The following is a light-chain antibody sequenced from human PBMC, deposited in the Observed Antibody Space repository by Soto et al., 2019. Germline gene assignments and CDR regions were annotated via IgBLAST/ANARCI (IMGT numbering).Light chain of an antibody. CDR2: DAS. Sequence: DIQMTQSPSTLSASIGDRVTITCRASQTISSRLAWYQQKPGKAPKFLIYDASSLESGVPSRFSGSGSGTEFTLTISSLQSEDFAVYYCQQYNNWLSITFGQGTRLEIK. CDR3: QQYNNWLSIT. J-gene: IGKJ5*01. CDR1: QTISSR. V-gene: IGKV1-5*01.